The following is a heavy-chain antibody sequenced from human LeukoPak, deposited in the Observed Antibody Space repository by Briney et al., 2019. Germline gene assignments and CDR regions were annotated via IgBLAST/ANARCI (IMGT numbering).Heavy chain of an antibody. D-gene: IGHD6-19*01. CDR3: AKEPTVAGIDY. CDR1: GFTFSNYG. CDR2: ISYDEGNK. J-gene: IGHJ4*02. Sequence: GRSLRLSCAASGFTFSNYGMHWVRQAPGKGLEWVAVISYDEGNKYYADSVKGRFTISRDNSKNTLYLQMSSLRADDTAVYYCAKEPTVAGIDYWGQGTLVTVSS. V-gene: IGHV3-30*18.